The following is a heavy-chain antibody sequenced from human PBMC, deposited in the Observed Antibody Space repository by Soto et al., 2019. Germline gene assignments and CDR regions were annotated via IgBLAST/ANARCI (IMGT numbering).Heavy chain of an antibody. J-gene: IGHJ4*02. V-gene: IGHV1-3*01. Sequence: ASVKVSCKASGYTFTSYAMHWVRQAPGQRLEWMGWINAGNGNTKYSQKFQGRVTITRDTSASTAYMELSSLRSEDTAVYYCARGQIVVVPAAPYYWGQGILVTV. D-gene: IGHD2-2*01. CDR1: GYTFTSYA. CDR2: INAGNGNT. CDR3: ARGQIVVVPAAPYY.